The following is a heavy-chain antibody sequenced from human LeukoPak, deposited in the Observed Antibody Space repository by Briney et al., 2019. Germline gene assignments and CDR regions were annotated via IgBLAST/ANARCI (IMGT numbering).Heavy chain of an antibody. V-gene: IGHV1-2*06. CDR2: INPNSGGT. D-gene: IGHD3-16*02. J-gene: IGHJ3*02. Sequence: ASVKVSCKASGGTFSSYAISWVRQAPGQGLEWMGRINPNSGGTDYAQKFQGRVTMTRDTSISTAYMELSMLRLDATAVYYCASASEYDYVWGSYRYAFDIWGQGTMVTVSS. CDR1: GGTFSSYA. CDR3: ASASEYDYVWGSYRYAFDI.